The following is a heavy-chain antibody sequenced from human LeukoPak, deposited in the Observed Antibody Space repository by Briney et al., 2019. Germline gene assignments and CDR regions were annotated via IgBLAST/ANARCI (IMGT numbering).Heavy chain of an antibody. CDR1: GFTFSSYA. CDR3: AKDGRGYCNNSSC. CDR2: ISYDGSNK. D-gene: IGHD2-2*01. J-gene: IGHJ4*02. Sequence: PGGSLRLSCAASGFTFSSYAMHWVRQAPGKGLEWVAVISYDGSNKYYADSVKGRFTISRDNSKNTLYLQMNSLRAEDTAVYYCAKDGRGYCNNSSCWGQGTLVTVSS. V-gene: IGHV3-30-3*02.